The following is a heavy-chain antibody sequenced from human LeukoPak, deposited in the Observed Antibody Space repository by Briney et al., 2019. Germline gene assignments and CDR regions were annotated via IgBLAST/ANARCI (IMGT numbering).Heavy chain of an antibody. Sequence: PGGSLRLSCAASGFTFSTYAMKWVRQAPGKGLEWVAAISGYDGSTYYADSVKGRFALSRDISKSTLYLQMNSLRADDTAVYYCARGDGSGPGSDYWGQGTLVTVSS. V-gene: IGHV3-23*01. CDR2: ISGYDGST. J-gene: IGHJ4*02. CDR3: ARGDGSGPGSDY. CDR1: GFTFSTYA. D-gene: IGHD3-10*01.